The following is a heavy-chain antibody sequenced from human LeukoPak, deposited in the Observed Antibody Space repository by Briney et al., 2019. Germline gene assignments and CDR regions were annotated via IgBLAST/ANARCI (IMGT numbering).Heavy chain of an antibody. V-gene: IGHV3-11*01. CDR3: ARDGTNYGDYTLHDAFDI. J-gene: IGHJ3*02. D-gene: IGHD4-17*01. CDR1: GFTFSDYY. Sequence: PGGSLRLSCAASGFTFSDYYMSWIRQAPGKGLEWVSYISSSGSTIYYADSVKGRFTISRDNAKNSLYLQMNSLRAEDTAVYYCARDGTNYGDYTLHDAFDIWGQGTMVTVSS. CDR2: ISSSGSTI.